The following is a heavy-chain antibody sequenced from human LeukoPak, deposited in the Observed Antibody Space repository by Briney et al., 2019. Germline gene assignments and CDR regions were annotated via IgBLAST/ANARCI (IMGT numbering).Heavy chain of an antibody. D-gene: IGHD3-22*01. CDR3: ARVGGPYYYDSSGFGEYDY. Sequence: ASVKVSCKASGYTFTSYAMHWVRQAPGQGLEWMGIINPSGGSTSYAQKFQGRVTMTRDMSTSTVYMELSSLRSEDTAVYYCARVGGPYYYDSSGFGEYDYWGQGTLVTVSS. CDR1: GYTFTSYA. V-gene: IGHV1-46*01. CDR2: INPSGGST. J-gene: IGHJ4*02.